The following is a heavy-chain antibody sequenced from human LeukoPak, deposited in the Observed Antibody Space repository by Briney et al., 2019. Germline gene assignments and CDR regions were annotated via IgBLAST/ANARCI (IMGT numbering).Heavy chain of an antibody. CDR3: ANNFDY. Sequence: PGGSLRLSCAASGFTFSSYGMHWVRQAPGKGLEWVAVIWYDGSNKHYADSVGGRFTISGDNSKNTLYLQMNSLRAEDTAVYYCANNFDYWGQGTLVTVSS. CDR2: IWYDGSNK. V-gene: IGHV3-33*03. CDR1: GFTFSSYG. J-gene: IGHJ4*02.